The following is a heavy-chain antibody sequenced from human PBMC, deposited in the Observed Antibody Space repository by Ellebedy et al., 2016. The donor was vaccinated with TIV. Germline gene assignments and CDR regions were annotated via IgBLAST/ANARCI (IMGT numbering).Heavy chain of an antibody. V-gene: IGHV3-23*01. Sequence: PGGSLRLSCAASGFTFGSYAMSWFRQAPEKGLEWVSAISGSGDNTFYAESVKGRFTISRDNSPNTLYLQMNSLRAEDTAVYYCARDGGGVKRVFDPWGQGTLVTVSS. D-gene: IGHD3-16*01. J-gene: IGHJ5*02. CDR2: ISGSGDNT. CDR1: GFTFGSYA. CDR3: ARDGGGVKRVFDP.